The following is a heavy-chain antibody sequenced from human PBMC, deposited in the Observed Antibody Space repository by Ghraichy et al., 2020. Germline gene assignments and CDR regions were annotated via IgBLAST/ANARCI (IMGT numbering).Heavy chain of an antibody. D-gene: IGHD6-19*01. CDR3: AKTGDSGWFYDY. J-gene: IGHJ4*02. V-gene: IGHV3-23*01. Sequence: GGSLRLSCAASGFTFSSYAMSWVRQAPGKGLEWVSAISGSGGSTYYADSVKGRFTISRDNYKNAVYLQVTSLREDDTAVYFCAKTGDSGWFYDYWGRGTLVTVS. CDR1: GFTFSSYA. CDR2: ISGSGGST.